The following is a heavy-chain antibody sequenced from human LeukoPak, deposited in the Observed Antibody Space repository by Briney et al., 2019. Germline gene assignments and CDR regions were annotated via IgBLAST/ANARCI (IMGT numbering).Heavy chain of an antibody. CDR3: ARDTRNIWFGELVGAFDI. CDR2: INPSGGST. D-gene: IGHD3-10*01. J-gene: IGHJ3*02. V-gene: IGHV1-46*01. CDR1: GYTFTRYY. Sequence: ASVKVSCKASGYTFTRYYMHWVRQAPGQGLEWMGIINPSGGSTSYAQKFQGRVTMTRDTSTSTVYMELSSLRSEDTAVYYCARDTRNIWFGELVGAFDIWGQGTMVTVSS.